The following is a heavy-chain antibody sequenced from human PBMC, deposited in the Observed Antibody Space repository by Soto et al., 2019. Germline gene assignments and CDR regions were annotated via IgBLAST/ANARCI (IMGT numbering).Heavy chain of an antibody. Sequence: ASVKVSCKASGYTFTSYYMHWVRQAPGQGLEWMGIINPSGGSTSYAQKFQGRVTMTRDTSTSTVYMELSSLRSEDTAVYYCARDLIVVVPAAPTIDAFDIWGQGTMVTVSS. CDR1: GYTFTSYY. D-gene: IGHD2-2*01. CDR2: INPSGGST. J-gene: IGHJ3*02. V-gene: IGHV1-46*03. CDR3: ARDLIVVVPAAPTIDAFDI.